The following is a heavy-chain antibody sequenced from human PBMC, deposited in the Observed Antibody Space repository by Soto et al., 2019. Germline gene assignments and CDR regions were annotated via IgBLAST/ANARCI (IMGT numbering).Heavy chain of an antibody. V-gene: IGHV1-69*01. CDR1: GGTFSSYA. CDR3: ARGTKYSSSWPELGY. D-gene: IGHD6-13*01. CDR2: IIPIFGTA. Sequence: QVQLVQSGAEVKKPGSSVKVSCKASGGTFSSYAISWVRQAPGQGLEWMGGIIPIFGTANYAQKFQGRVKITADESTSTAYMALSSLRSDDTAVYYCARGTKYSSSWPELGYWGQGTLVTVSS. J-gene: IGHJ4*02.